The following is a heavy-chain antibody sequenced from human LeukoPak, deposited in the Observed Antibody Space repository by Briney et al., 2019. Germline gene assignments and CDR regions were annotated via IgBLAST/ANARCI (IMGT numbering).Heavy chain of an antibody. CDR1: GYTFTGYY. CDR2: INPNSGGT. D-gene: IGHD1-1*01. J-gene: IGHJ3*02. CDR3: ARGSLRTTPDAFDI. V-gene: IGHV1-2*04. Sequence: EASVKVSCKASGYTFTGYYTHWVRQAPGQGLEWMGWINPNSGGTNYAQKFQGWVTMTRDTSISTAYMELSRLRSDDTAVYYCARGSLRTTPDAFDIWGQGTMVTVSS.